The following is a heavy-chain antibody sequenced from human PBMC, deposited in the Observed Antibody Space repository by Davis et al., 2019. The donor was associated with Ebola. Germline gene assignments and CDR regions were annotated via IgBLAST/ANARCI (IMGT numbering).Heavy chain of an antibody. CDR3: ARERYSYYYYGMDV. CDR1: GFTFSSYS. D-gene: IGHD1-1*01. V-gene: IGHV3-21*01. J-gene: IGHJ6*02. CDR2: ISSSSSYI. Sequence: GGSLRLSCAASGFTFSSYSMNWVRQAPGKGLEWVSSISSSSSYIYYADSVKGRFTISRDNAKNSLYLQMNSLRAEDTAVHYCARERYSYYYYGMDVWGQGTTVTVSS.